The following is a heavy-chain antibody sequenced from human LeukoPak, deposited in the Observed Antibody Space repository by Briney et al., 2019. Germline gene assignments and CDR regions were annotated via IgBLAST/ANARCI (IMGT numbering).Heavy chain of an antibody. Sequence: GGSLRLSCAASGFTFDAFGMTWVRQAPGKGLEWVSTIRGDAGSTGYADSVKGRFTISRDNAKNSLYLQMNSLRVEDTALYYCARVWAWGSGNYFDNWGQGTLVTVSS. CDR3: ARVWAWGSGNYFDN. CDR2: IRGDAGST. J-gene: IGHJ4*02. V-gene: IGHV3-20*04. CDR1: GFTFDAFG. D-gene: IGHD7-27*01.